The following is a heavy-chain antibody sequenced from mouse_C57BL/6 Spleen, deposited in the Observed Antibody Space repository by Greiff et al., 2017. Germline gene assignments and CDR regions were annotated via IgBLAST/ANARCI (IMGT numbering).Heavy chain of an antibody. J-gene: IGHJ1*03. D-gene: IGHD1-1*01. Sequence: EVTLVESGGGLVQPKGSLKLSCAASGFSFNTYAMNWVRQAPGKGLEWVARIRSKSNNYATYYAESVKDRFTISRADSESMLYLQMNNLKTEDTAMYYCVRQRGCSSYGYFDVWGTGTTVNVSS. CDR2: IRSKSNNYAT. CDR1: GFSFNTYA. CDR3: VRQRGCSSYGYFDV. V-gene: IGHV10-1*01.